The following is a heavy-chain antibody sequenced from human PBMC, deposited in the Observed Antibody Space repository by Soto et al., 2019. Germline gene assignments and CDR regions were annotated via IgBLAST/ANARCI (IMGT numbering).Heavy chain of an antibody. CDR2: IYYSGST. Sequence: PSETLSLTCTVSGGSISSGDYYWSWIRQPPGKGLEWIGYIYYSGSTYYNPSLKGRVTISVDTSKNQFSLKLSSVTAADTAVYYCARVAGQGYDYVWGSYRRTYFDYWGQGTLVTVSS. J-gene: IGHJ4*02. CDR1: GGSISSGDYY. V-gene: IGHV4-30-4*01. CDR3: ARVAGQGYDYVWGSYRRTYFDY. D-gene: IGHD3-16*02.